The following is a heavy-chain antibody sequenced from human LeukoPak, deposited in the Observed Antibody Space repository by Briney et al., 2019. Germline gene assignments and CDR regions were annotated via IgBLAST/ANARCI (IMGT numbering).Heavy chain of an antibody. CDR3: ARGSGYLETFDY. CDR1: GFIFSSYA. J-gene: IGHJ4*02. Sequence: GGSLRLSCAASGFIFSSYAMHWVRQAPGKGLEWVAVISYDGGNKYYADSVKGRFTISRDNSRNTLYLQMNSLRAEDTAVYYCARGSGYLETFDYWGQGTLVTVSS. D-gene: IGHD3-22*01. V-gene: IGHV3-30*04. CDR2: ISYDGGNK.